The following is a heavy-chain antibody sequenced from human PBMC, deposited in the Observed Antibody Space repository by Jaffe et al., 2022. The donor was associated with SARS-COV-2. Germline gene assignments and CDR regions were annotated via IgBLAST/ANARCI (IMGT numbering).Heavy chain of an antibody. D-gene: IGHD1-1*01. CDR2: IGGSGVST. Sequence: EVQLVESGGDLVQPGGSLRLSCGASGFTFNTYTMSWVRQAPGKGLEWVSSIGGSGVSTYYADSVKGRFTISRDNSRNTLYLQMNSLRVDDTAVYYCARGATGTAGNFDSWGQGTLVTVSS. CDR3: ARGATGTAGNFDS. CDR1: GFTFNTYT. V-gene: IGHV3-23*04. J-gene: IGHJ4*02.